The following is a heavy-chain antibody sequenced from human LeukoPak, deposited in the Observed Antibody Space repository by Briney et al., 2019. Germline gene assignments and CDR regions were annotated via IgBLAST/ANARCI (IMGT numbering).Heavy chain of an antibody. CDR2: INQEGSER. V-gene: IGHV3-7*01. D-gene: IGHD3-16*02. CDR1: GFIFSSYW. J-gene: IGHJ4*02. Sequence: PGGSLRLSCEVSGFIFSSYWMSWVRQAPGKGLEWVGNINQEGSERNHGDSVNGRFTISRDNAENSLYLQMSSLRAEDTAVYYCARIIGAFGTYRYDSWGQGTLVSVSS. CDR3: ARIIGAFGTYRYDS.